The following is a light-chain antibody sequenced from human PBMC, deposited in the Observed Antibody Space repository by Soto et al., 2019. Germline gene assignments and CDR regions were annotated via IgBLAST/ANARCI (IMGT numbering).Light chain of an antibody. Sequence: QSVLTQPPSASGTPGQRVTISCSGSSSNIGSNPVNWYQQLPGTAPKLLIYSNSQRPSGVPNRFSGSKSGTSASLAISGLQSGDEADYYCAAWGDSLNGPVFGGGTKLTVL. CDR2: SNS. CDR1: SSNIGSNP. V-gene: IGLV1-44*01. J-gene: IGLJ3*02. CDR3: AAWGDSLNGPV.